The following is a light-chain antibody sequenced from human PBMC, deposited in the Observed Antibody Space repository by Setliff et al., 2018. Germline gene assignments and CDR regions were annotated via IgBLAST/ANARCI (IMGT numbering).Light chain of an antibody. CDR3: QSYDNSLSGSGL. CDR2: DNN. J-gene: IGLJ1*01. CDR1: RSNIGAGYA. Sequence: QSVLTQPPSVSGAPGQRVTISCTGSRSNIGAGYAVHWYQQFPGTAPKLLIYDNNNRPSGVPDRFSGSKSGTSASLAITGLQAEDEADYYCQSYDNSLSGSGLFGTGTKV. V-gene: IGLV1-40*01.